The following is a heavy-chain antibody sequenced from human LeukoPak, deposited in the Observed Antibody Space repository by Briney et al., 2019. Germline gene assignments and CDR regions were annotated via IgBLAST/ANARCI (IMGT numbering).Heavy chain of an antibody. CDR1: GGSFSDYY. Sequence: SETLSLTCAVYGGSFSDYYWSWIRQPPGKGLEWIGEINHSGSTNYNPSLKSRVTISVDTSKNQFSLKLSSVTAADTAVYYCASGDILTGYSNWGQGTLVTVPS. CDR2: INHSGST. V-gene: IGHV4-34*01. D-gene: IGHD3-9*01. J-gene: IGHJ4*02. CDR3: ASGDILTGYSN.